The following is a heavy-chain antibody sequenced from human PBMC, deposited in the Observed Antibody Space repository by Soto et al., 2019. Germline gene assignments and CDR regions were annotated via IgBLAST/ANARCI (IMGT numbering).Heavy chain of an antibody. CDR2: ISGYNGNT. V-gene: IGHV1-18*01. CDR1: GYTFTSYG. CDR3: ARESWQGIDD. Sequence: QIQLVQSGAEVQKPGASVKVSCKASGYTFTSYGVNWVRQAPGPGLEWMGWISGYNGNTYYEKKFQGRLSMATDTPESTAYMELRSLRYDDTAVYYCARESWQGIDDWGQGTRVTVSS. J-gene: IGHJ4*02. D-gene: IGHD2-15*01.